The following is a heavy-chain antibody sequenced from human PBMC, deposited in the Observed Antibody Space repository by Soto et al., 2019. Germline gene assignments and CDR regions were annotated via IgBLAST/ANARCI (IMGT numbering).Heavy chain of an antibody. D-gene: IGHD2-2*01. CDR2: IIPLTGTA. CDR1: GGTFGSYA. V-gene: IGHV1-69*01. J-gene: IGHJ6*02. CDR3: ARSQGSSTSLEIYYYYYYGMDV. Sequence: QVQLVQSGAEVKKPGSSVKVSCKASGGTFGSYAISWVRQAPGQGLEWMGGIIPLTGTANYAQKFQGRATIAADESTSTAYMELSSLRSEDTAVYYCARSQGSSTSLEIYYYYYYGMDVWGQGTTVTVSS.